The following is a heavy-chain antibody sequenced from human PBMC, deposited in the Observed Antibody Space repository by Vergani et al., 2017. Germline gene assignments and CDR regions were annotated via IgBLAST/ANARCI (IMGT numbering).Heavy chain of an antibody. CDR1: GFTVSSNY. CDR2: IYSGGST. J-gene: IGHJ6*02. Sequence: EVQLVEPGGGLIQPGGSLRLSCAASGFTVSSNYMSWVRQAPGKGLEWVSVIYSGGSTYYADSVKGRFTISRDNSKNTLYLQMNSLRAEDTAVYYCARLRGYSYGLEDVWGQGTTVTVSS. CDR3: ARLRGYSYGLEDV. D-gene: IGHD5-18*01. V-gene: IGHV3-53*01.